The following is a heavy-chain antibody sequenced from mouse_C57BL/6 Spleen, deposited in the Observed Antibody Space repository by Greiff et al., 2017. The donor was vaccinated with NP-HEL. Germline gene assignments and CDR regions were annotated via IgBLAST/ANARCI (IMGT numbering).Heavy chain of an antibody. J-gene: IGHJ2*01. CDR1: GYTFTSYW. CDR3: ARGVITTAFDY. CDR2: IDPSDSYT. V-gene: IGHV1-59*01. D-gene: IGHD1-2*01. Sequence: QVQLQQPGAELVRPGTSVKLSCKASGYTFTSYWMHWVKQRPGQGLEWIGVIDPSDSYTNYNQKFKGKATLTVDTSSSTAYMQLSSLTSEDSAVYYCARGVITTAFDYWGQGTTLTVSS.